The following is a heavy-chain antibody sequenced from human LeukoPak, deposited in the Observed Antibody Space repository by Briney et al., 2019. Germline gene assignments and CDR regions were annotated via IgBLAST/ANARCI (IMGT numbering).Heavy chain of an antibody. CDR2: ISGSGGST. Sequence: GGSLRLSCAASGFTFSSYGMSWVRQAPGKGLEWVSAISGSGGSTYYADSVKGRFTISRDNSKNTLYLQMNSLRAEDTAVYYCAKDLRYYYAYYFDYWGQGTLVTVSS. CDR3: AKDLRYYYAYYFDY. J-gene: IGHJ4*02. V-gene: IGHV3-23*01. CDR1: GFTFSSYG. D-gene: IGHD3-10*01.